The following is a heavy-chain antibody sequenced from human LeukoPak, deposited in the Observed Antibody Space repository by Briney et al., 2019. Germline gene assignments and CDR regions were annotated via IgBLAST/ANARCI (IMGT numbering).Heavy chain of an antibody. CDR3: AKESSGSLRTSFDY. J-gene: IGHJ4*02. Sequence: GRSLRLSCAASGFTFDDYAMHWVRQAPGKGLAWVSSISWNSGSIGYADSVKGRFTISRDNAKNSLYLQMNSLRAEDTALYYCAKESSGSLRTSFDYWGQGTLVTVSS. V-gene: IGHV3-9*01. CDR1: GFTFDDYA. D-gene: IGHD6-19*01. CDR2: ISWNSGSI.